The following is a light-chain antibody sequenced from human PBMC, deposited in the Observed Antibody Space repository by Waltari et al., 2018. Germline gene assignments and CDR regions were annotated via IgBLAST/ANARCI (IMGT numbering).Light chain of an antibody. CDR1: QSIVVW. Sequence: DIQVTQSPSTLSASVGDRVTITCRASQSIVVWLAWYQQKPGKAPRLLIYKASYLESGVPSRFSGRASGTAFTLTISSLQADDFATYYCLQYNSYPWTFGQGTTVEIK. CDR3: LQYNSYPWT. J-gene: IGKJ1*01. V-gene: IGKV1-5*03. CDR2: KAS.